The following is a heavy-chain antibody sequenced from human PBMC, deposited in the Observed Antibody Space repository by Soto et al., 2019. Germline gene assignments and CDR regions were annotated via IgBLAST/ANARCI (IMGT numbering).Heavy chain of an antibody. CDR3: ARGRYCLTGRCFPNWFDS. CDR2: IYKSATT. V-gene: IGHV4-30-4*01. Sequence: SETLSLTCSVSGDSISNLDYFWAWIRQPPGQALECIGYIYKSATTYYNPSFESRVAISVDTSKSQFSLNVTSVTAADTAVYFCARGRYCLTGRCFPNWFDSWGQGAQVTVSS. CDR1: GDSISNLDYF. J-gene: IGHJ5*01. D-gene: IGHD7-27*01.